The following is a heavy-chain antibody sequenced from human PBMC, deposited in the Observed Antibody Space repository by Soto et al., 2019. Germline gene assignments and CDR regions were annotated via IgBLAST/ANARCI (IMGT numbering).Heavy chain of an antibody. CDR1: GFTFSSYA. CDR3: ARGFSASKGFAGHNHYYDSSGYQLGGTYYFDY. Sequence: GGSLRLSCAASGFTFSSYAMHWVRQAPGKGLEWVAVISYDGSNKYYADSVKGRFTISRDNSKNTLYLQMNSLKAEDTVVDYCARGFSASKGFAGHNHYYDSSGYQLGGTYYFDYWGQGTLVTVSS. J-gene: IGHJ4*02. D-gene: IGHD3-22*01. V-gene: IGHV3-30-3*01. CDR2: ISYDGSNK.